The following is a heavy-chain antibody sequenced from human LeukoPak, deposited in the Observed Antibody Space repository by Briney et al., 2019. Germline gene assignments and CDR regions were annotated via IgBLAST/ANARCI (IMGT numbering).Heavy chain of an antibody. J-gene: IGHJ6*02. CDR2: IIPIFGTA. Sequence: SVKVSCKASGGTFSSYAISWVRQAPGQGPEWMGGIIPIFGTANYAQKFQGRVTITADESTSTAYMELSSLRSEDTAVYYCARVGYCGGDCYEYYYYGMDVWGQGTTVTVSS. V-gene: IGHV1-69*13. CDR1: GGTFSSYA. D-gene: IGHD2-21*02. CDR3: ARVGYCGGDCYEYYYYGMDV.